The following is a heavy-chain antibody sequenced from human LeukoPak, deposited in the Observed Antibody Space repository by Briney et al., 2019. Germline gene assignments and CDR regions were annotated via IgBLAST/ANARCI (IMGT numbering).Heavy chain of an antibody. J-gene: IGHJ4*02. D-gene: IGHD3-22*01. CDR1: GFAFSSYW. V-gene: IGHV3-7*01. CDR2: IKQDGSEK. CDR3: ARGPRYYYDSSGYYFLDY. Sequence: GGSLRLSCAASGFAFSSYWMSWVRQAPGKGLEWVANIKQDGSEKYYVDSVKGRFTISRDNAKNSLYLQMNSLRAEDTAVYYCARGPRYYYDSSGYYFLDYWGQGTLVTVSS.